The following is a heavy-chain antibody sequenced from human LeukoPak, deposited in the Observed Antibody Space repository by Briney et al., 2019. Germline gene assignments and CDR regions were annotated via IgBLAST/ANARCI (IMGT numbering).Heavy chain of an antibody. D-gene: IGHD6-13*01. V-gene: IGHV3-74*01. CDR1: GFTFSSYW. CDR3: VREERYIISM. CDR2: INSDGTGGNST. J-gene: IGHJ4*02. Sequence: QPGGSLRLSCAASGFTFSSYWMHWAPQTPGKGRVWFARINSDGTGGNSTTYADSVKGRFTISRDNAKNTLYLQMNSLRAEDTAVYYCVREERYIISMWGQGTLVTVSS.